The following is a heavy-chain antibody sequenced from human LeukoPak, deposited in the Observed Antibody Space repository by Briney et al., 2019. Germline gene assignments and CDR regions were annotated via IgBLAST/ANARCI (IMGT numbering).Heavy chain of an antibody. V-gene: IGHV3-23*01. CDR3: AKDIQSTY. Sequence: SGGSLRLSCAASGFTFSDAAMNWIRQAPGKGLEWVSLISYTGANTYYADSVKGRFTISRDNSKNTLDLQMNSLRVEDTAVYYCAKDIQSTYWGQGTLVTVSS. CDR1: GFTFSDAA. D-gene: IGHD2-21*01. CDR2: ISYTGANT. J-gene: IGHJ4*02.